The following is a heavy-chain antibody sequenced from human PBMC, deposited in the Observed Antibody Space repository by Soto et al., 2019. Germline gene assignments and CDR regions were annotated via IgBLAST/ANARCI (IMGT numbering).Heavy chain of an antibody. CDR2: IYHSGST. CDR3: ARDVGGNTMVRGVSSLGIYGMDV. J-gene: IGHJ6*02. Sequence: QVQLQESGPGLVKPSGTLSLTCAVSGGSISSSNWWSWVRQPPGKGLEWIGEIYHSGSTNYNPSRKSRVTISVDKPKNPFSLKRSSATAADTAVYYCARDVGGNTMVRGVSSLGIYGMDVWGQGTTVTVSS. V-gene: IGHV4-4*02. CDR1: GGSISSSNW. D-gene: IGHD3-10*01.